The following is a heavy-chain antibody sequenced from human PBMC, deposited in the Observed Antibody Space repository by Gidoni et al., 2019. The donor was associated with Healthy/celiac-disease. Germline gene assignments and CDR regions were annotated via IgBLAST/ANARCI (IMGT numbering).Heavy chain of an antibody. CDR2: TYCRSKWYN. D-gene: IGHD3-3*01. Sequence: QVPLPQSGPGLAKPSHTLSLTRPLPRDSFSTNSAASNWIRQSPSRALEWLGRTYCRSKWYNDYAVSVKSRITINPDTSKNQFSLQLNSVTPEDTAGYDCARERFLEWLLYRSYDGFDIWGQGTRVNVSS. CDR3: ARERFLEWLLYRSYDGFDI. CDR1: RDSFSTNSAA. V-gene: IGHV6-1*01. J-gene: IGHJ3*02.